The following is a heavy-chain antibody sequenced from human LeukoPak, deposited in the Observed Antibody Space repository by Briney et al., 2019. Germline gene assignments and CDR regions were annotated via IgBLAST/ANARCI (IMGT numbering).Heavy chain of an antibody. V-gene: IGHV3-7*03. J-gene: IGHJ4*02. Sequence: PGGSLRLSCAASGFTFSSYWMSWVRQAPGKGLEWVANIKQDGSEKYYVDSVKGRFTISRDNSKNTLYLQMNSLRAEDTAVYYCAKGARFYYFDYWGQGTLVTVSS. CDR2: IKQDGSEK. CDR3: AKGARFYYFDY. CDR1: GFTFSSYW.